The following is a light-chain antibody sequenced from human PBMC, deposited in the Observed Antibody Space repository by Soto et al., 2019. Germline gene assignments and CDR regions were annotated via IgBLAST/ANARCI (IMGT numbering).Light chain of an antibody. J-gene: IGKJ1*01. CDR1: QSVSSSD. Sequence: EVVLTQSPGTLPLSPVERATLSFRASQSVSSSDLAWYQQKPGQAPRLLISGASSRATGIPDRFSGSGSGTDFTLTISRLEPEDFAVFYCQQYGTSPPTFGQGTKVDIK. CDR3: QQYGTSPPT. CDR2: GAS. V-gene: IGKV3-20*01.